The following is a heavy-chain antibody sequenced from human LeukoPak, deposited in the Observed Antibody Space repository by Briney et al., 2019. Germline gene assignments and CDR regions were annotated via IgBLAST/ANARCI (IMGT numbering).Heavy chain of an antibody. Sequence: PSETLPLTCAVYGGSFSGYYWSWIRQPPGKGLEWIGEINHSGSTNYNPSLKSRVTISVDTSKNQFSLKLSSVTAADTAVYYCARVRGAYSSSWYRTFDYWGQGTLVTVSS. J-gene: IGHJ4*02. CDR3: ARVRGAYSSSWYRTFDY. CDR1: GGSFSGYY. CDR2: INHSGST. V-gene: IGHV4-34*01. D-gene: IGHD6-13*01.